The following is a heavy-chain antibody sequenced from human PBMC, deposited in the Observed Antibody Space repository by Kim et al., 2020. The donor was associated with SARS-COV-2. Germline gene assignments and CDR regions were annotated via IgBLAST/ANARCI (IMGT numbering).Heavy chain of an antibody. CDR2: IIPIFGTA. V-gene: IGHV1-69*13. D-gene: IGHD3-16*01. CDR3: ARDWGYPGNWFDP. J-gene: IGHJ5*02. CDR1: GGTFSSYA. Sequence: SVKVSCKASGGTFSSYAISWVRQAPGQGLEWMGGIIPIFGTANYAQKFQGRVTITADESTSTAYMELSSLRSEDTAVYYCARDWGYPGNWFDPWGQGTLVTVSS.